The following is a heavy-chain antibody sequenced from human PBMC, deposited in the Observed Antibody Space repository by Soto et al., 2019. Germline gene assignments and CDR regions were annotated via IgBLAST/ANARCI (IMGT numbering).Heavy chain of an antibody. Sequence: SQTLSLTCAISGDSVSSSTAAWNWIRSSPSRGLEWLGRTYYRSNWRHDYAVSVKSRITVNPDTSKNHFSLQLNSVTPDDTAVYYCARGVAASCFDLWGQGTLVTVSS. CDR2: TYYRSNWRH. CDR3: ARGVAASCFDL. CDR1: GDSVSSSTAA. V-gene: IGHV6-1*01. J-gene: IGHJ5*02. D-gene: IGHD2-21*02.